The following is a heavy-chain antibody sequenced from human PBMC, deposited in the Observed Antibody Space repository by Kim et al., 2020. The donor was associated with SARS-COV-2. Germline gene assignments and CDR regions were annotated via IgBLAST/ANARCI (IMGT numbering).Heavy chain of an antibody. CDR2: IDPSDSYT. V-gene: IGHV5-10-1*01. CDR1: GYSFTSYW. J-gene: IGHJ5*02. CDR3: ARHDWSGTTLNWFDP. D-gene: IGHD1-7*01. Sequence: GESLKISCKGSGYSFTSYWISWVRQMPGKGLEWMGRIDPSDSYTNYSPSFQGHVTISADKSISTAYLQWSSLKASDTAMYYCARHDWSGTTLNWFDPWGQGTLVTVSS.